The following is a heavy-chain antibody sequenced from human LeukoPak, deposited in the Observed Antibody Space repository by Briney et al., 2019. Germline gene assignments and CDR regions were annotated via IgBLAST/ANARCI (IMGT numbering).Heavy chain of an antibody. D-gene: IGHD3-9*01. CDR1: RFTFISYA. CDR3: ARDKILTGYYPHPEGRPLFDY. Sequence: GGSLRLSSAAPRFTFISYALSWVPQAPGKGLEWMGWISAYNGNTNYAQTPRGSGTMTTATSTSTAYMELRSLRSDDTAVYYCARDKILTGYYPHPEGRPLFDYWGQGTLVTVSS. J-gene: IGHJ4*02. CDR2: ISAYNGNT. V-gene: IGHV1-18*01.